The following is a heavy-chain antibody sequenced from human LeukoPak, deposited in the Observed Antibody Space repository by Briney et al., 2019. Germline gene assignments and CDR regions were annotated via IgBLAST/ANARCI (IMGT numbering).Heavy chain of an antibody. CDR2: IIPILGIA. CDR1: GGTFSSYA. D-gene: IGHD2-15*01. J-gene: IGHJ3*02. V-gene: IGHV1-69*04. CDR3: ARDCSGGSCHTTKGAFDI. Sequence: ASVKVSCKASGGTFSSYAISWVRQAPGQGLEWMGRIIPILGIANYAQKFQGRVTITADKSTSTAYMELSSLRSEDTAVYYCARDCSGGSCHTTKGAFDIWGQGTIVTVSS.